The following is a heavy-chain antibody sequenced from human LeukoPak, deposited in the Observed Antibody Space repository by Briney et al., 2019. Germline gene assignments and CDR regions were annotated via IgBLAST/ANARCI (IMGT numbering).Heavy chain of an antibody. CDR2: MSHSGST. D-gene: IGHD2-15*01. V-gene: IGHV4-4*02. J-gene: IGHJ4*02. CDR1: GYSISSGYW. CDR3: ARAGDYCLEH. Sequence: SETLSRTCALSGYSISSGYWWSWVRQSPGKGLEWIGEMSHSGSTNYNPSLKSRVTISLDKSTNQLSLQLTSVTAADTAVYHCARAGDYCLEHWGQGILVSVSS.